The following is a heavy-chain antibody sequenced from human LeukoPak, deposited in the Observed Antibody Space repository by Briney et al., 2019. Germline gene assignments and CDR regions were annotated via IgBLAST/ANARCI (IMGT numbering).Heavy chain of an antibody. J-gene: IGHJ4*02. Sequence: ASVKDSCKASGYTFTGYYMHWVRQAPGQGLEWMGWINPNSGGTNYAQKLQGRVTMTRDTSISTAYMELSRLRSDDTAVYYCARGPPDYYDSSEITYWGQGTLVTVSS. CDR1: GYTFTGYY. D-gene: IGHD3-22*01. CDR3: ARGPPDYYDSSEITY. V-gene: IGHV1-2*02. CDR2: INPNSGGT.